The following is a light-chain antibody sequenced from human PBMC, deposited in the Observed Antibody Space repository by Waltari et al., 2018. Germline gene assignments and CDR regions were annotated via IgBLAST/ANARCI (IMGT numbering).Light chain of an antibody. CDR3: QQYYSVPLT. Sequence: DIVMTQSPDSLAVSLGERATINCKSSQTISYSSNNKNYLAWYQKKPGRPPRLLISWASSREAGVPDRFRGSGSGTDFTLTISSLQVEDVAIYYCQQYYSVPLTFGQGTKVGIK. V-gene: IGKV4-1*01. J-gene: IGKJ1*01. CDR2: WAS. CDR1: QTISYSSNNKNY.